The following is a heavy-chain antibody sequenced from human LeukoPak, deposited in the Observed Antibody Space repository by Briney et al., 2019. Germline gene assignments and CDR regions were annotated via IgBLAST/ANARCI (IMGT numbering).Heavy chain of an antibody. Sequence: GGSLRLSCAASGFTLNNYAMSWVRQAPGKGLEWVSIINNSGGSTYYADSVKGRFTISRDLSKNTLYLQMNSLRAEDTAVYYCAKSAGYSSGWYGYYYYGMDVWGQGTTVTVSS. CDR3: AKSAGYSSGWYGYYYYGMDV. D-gene: IGHD6-19*01. V-gene: IGHV3-23*01. CDR2: INNSGGST. J-gene: IGHJ6*02. CDR1: GFTLNNYA.